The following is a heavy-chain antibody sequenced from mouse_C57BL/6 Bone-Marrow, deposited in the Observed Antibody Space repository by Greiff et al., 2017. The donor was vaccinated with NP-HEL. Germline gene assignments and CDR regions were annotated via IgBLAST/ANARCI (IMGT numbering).Heavy chain of an antibody. CDR1: GYTFTSYW. CDR3: ARSPGRGPFDY. Sequence: QVQLQQPGAELVMPGASVKLSCKASGYTFTSYWMHWVKQRPGQGLEWIGEIDPSDSYTNYNQKFKGKSTLTVDKSSSTAYMPRSSLTSEDSAVYYCARSPGRGPFDYWGQGTTLTVSS. J-gene: IGHJ2*01. V-gene: IGHV1-69*01. D-gene: IGHD4-1*01. CDR2: IDPSDSYT.